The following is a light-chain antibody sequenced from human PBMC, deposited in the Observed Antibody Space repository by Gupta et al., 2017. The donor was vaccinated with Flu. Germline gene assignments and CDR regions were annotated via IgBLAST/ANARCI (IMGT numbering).Light chain of an antibody. CDR2: GAS. CDR1: QSVSSN. J-gene: IGKJ3*01. CDR3: QQENNGIIT. Sequence: EIVMTQSPATLSVSPGERATLSCRASQSVSSNLAWYQQKPGQAPRLLIYGASTRATGIPARFSGSGSGTEFTLTISSLQSEDFAVYYCQQENNGIITFGHGTKVDIK. V-gene: IGKV3-15*01.